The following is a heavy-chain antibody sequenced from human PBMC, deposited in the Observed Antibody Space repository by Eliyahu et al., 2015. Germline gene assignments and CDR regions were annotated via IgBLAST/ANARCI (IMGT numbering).Heavy chain of an antibody. V-gene: IGHV4-59*08. Sequence: QVQLQESGPGLVKPSETLSLTCTVSGGSISSYYWSWIRQPPGKGLEWIGYIYYSGSTNYNPSLKSRVTISVDTSKNQFSLKLSSVTAADTAVYYCARRKTGYSWFDPWGQGTLVTVSS. CDR3: ARRKTGYSWFDP. D-gene: IGHD6-13*01. CDR2: IYYSGST. J-gene: IGHJ5*02. CDR1: GGSISSYY.